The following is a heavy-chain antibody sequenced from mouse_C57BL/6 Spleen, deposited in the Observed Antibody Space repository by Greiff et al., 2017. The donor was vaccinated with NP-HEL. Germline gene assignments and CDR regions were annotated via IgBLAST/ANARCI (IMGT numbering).Heavy chain of an antibody. D-gene: IGHD5-1*01. V-gene: IGHV5-17*01. Sequence: EVMLVESGGGLVKPGGSLKLSCAASGFTFSDYGMHWVRQAPEKGLEWVAYISSGSSTIYYADTVKGRITISRDNAKNTLFLQMTSLRSEDTAMYYCGRGVRGLTYWYFDVWGTGTTVTVSS. CDR2: ISSGSSTI. CDR1: GFTFSDYG. CDR3: GRGVRGLTYWYFDV. J-gene: IGHJ1*03.